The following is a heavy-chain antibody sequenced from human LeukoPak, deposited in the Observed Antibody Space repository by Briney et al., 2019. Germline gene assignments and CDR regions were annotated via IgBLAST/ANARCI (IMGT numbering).Heavy chain of an antibody. CDR2: IIPIFGTA. CDR1: GGTFSSYA. CDR3: ARVPRYCSSTSCYESLLWFDP. J-gene: IGHJ5*02. V-gene: IGHV1-69*13. Sequence: SVKVSCKASGGTFSSYAISWVRQAPGQGLEWMGGIIPIFGTANYAQKFQGRVTITADESTSTAYMELSSLRSEDTAVYYCARVPRYCSSTSCYESLLWFDPGGQGTLVTVSS. D-gene: IGHD2-2*01.